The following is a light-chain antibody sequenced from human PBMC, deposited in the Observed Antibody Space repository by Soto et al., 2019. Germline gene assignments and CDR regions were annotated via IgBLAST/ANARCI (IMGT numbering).Light chain of an antibody. J-gene: IGLJ1*01. CDR3: VLYIGSGIYV. V-gene: IGLV8-61*01. CDR2: STN. CDR1: SGSVSTSYY. Sequence: QTVVTQEPSFSVSPGGTVTLTCGLSSGSVSTSYYPSWYQQTPGQVPRTLIYSTNTRSSGVPDRFSGSILGNKAALSITGAQADDESDYYCVLYIGSGIYVFGTGTKVTVL.